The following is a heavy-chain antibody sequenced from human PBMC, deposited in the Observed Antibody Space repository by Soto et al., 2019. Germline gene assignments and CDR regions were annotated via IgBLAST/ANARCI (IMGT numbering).Heavy chain of an antibody. CDR3: AKDRSGSYLD. CDR2: ISYDGSNK. Sequence: QVQLVESGGGVVQPGRSLRLSCAASGFTFSSYGMHWVRQAPGKGLEWVAVISYDGSNKYYADSVKGRFTIPRDNSKNTLYLQMNSLRAEDTAVYYCAKDRSGSYLDWGQGTLVTVSS. D-gene: IGHD1-26*01. J-gene: IGHJ4*02. V-gene: IGHV3-30*18. CDR1: GFTFSSYG.